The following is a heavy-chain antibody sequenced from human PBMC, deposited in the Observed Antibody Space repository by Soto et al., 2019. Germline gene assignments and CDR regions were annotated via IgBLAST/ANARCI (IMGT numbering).Heavy chain of an antibody. D-gene: IGHD1-26*01. V-gene: IGHV3-23*01. Sequence: EVPVLESGGGLVQPGGSLRLSCAASGFTFSSYGMNWVRQAPGQGLEWVSGIRSDGDTTYNAESVKGRFTVSRDGSKNTVYLQMNSLRAEDTAVYYCAKGKGVGATPDGANCWGQGTLVTVSS. CDR2: IRSDGDTT. CDR1: GFTFSSYG. J-gene: IGHJ4*02. CDR3: AKGKGVGATPDGANC.